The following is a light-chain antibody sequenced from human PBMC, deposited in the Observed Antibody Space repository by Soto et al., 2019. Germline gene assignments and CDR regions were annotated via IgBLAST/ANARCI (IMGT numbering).Light chain of an antibody. CDR1: QGISSY. CDR2: AAS. V-gene: IGKV1-27*01. J-gene: IGKJ4*01. CDR3: QNYNSAPLT. Sequence: DIQMTQSPSSLSASVGDTVTITCRASQGISSYLAWYQQKPGKVPKLLIYAASTLQSGVPSRFSGSASGTDFTLTISSLQPEDVGTYYCQNYNSAPLTFGGGTKVESK.